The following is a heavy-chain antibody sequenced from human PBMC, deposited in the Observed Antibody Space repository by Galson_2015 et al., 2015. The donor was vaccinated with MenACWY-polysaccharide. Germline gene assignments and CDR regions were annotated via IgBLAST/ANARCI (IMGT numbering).Heavy chain of an antibody. J-gene: IGHJ6*03. CDR1: GYTFTSYD. CDR3: ARGDRTVVVRAASLTHYYMDV. D-gene: IGHD2-2*01. CDR2: MNPNRGNT. Sequence: SVKVSCKASGYTFTSYDINWARQAPGQGLEWMECMNPNRGNTVYAQKFQGRVTMTRNTSISTAYMELSSLRSEDTAVYYCARGDRTVVVRAASLTHYYMDVWGQGTPVTVSS. V-gene: IGHV1-8*01.